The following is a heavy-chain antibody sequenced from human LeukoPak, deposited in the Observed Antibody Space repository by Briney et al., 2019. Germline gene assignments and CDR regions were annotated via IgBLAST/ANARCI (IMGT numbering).Heavy chain of an antibody. CDR1: GGSISGYY. Sequence: SETLSLTCSVSGGSISGYYWTWIRQPAGKGLEWIGRVYTSGSSHYNPSLKTRLTMSVDTSKNQFSLKLSSVTAADTAVYYCARLITGTTTAFDIWGQGTMVTVSS. V-gene: IGHV4-4*07. CDR2: VYTSGSS. J-gene: IGHJ3*02. CDR3: ARLITGTTTAFDI. D-gene: IGHD1-7*01.